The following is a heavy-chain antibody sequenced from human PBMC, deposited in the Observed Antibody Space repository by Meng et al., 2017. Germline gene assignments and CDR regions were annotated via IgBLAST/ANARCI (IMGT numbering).Heavy chain of an antibody. D-gene: IGHD3-22*01. V-gene: IGHV1-69*06. CDR1: GGTFSSYA. CDR3: ARARGSSGYYAFDY. CDR2: IIPIFGTA. Sequence: VLLVRLGAGVEKHGSSVKVSCKSSGGTFSSYANSWVRQAPGQGLEWMGGIIPIFGTANYAQEFQGGVTITADKSTSTAYMELSSLRSEDTAVYYCARARGSSGYYAFDYWGQGTLVTVSS. J-gene: IGHJ4*02.